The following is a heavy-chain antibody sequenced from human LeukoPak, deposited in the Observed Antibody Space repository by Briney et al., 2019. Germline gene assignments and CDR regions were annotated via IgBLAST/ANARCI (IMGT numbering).Heavy chain of an antibody. CDR1: GGSFSGYC. V-gene: IGHV4-34*01. Sequence: SETLSLTCAVSGGSFSGYCWSWNRQPPGKGLEWIGEINHSGSTNYNPSLKSRVTISVDTSKNQFSLKLSSVTAADTAVYYCARRGRYRSSTSCPWHVWGQGTRVTVSS. CDR3: ARRGRYRSSTSCPWHV. D-gene: IGHD2-2*01. J-gene: IGHJ6*02. CDR2: INHSGST.